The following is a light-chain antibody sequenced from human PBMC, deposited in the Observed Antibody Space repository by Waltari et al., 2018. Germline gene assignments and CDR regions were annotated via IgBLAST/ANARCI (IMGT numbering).Light chain of an antibody. J-gene: IGKJ1*01. CDR1: QSIRSTY. Sequence: ESVLTQSPGTLSLSPGERATLYCRASQSIRSTYLAWYQQKPGQAPRLLIYGASSRATGIPDRFSGSGSGTDVTLTISRLEPEDFAVYYCQQYDHSWTFGQGTKVEVK. V-gene: IGKV3-20*01. CDR2: GAS. CDR3: QQYDHSWT.